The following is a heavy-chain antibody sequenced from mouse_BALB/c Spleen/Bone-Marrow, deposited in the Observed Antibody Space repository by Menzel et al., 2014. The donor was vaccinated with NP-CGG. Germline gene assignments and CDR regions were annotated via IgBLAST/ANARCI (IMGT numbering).Heavy chain of an antibody. CDR3: ARGAWANWDYFDY. J-gene: IGHJ2*01. Sequence: QVQLQQSGAELVKPGTSAKLSCKASGYNFTSYWINWVKLRPGQGLEWIGDIYPGSGSTNYNEKFKSKATLTVDTSSSTAYMQLSSLASGDSALYYCARGAWANWDYFDYWGQGTTLTVSS. V-gene: IGHV1-55*01. CDR1: GYNFTSYW. D-gene: IGHD4-1*01. CDR2: IYPGSGST.